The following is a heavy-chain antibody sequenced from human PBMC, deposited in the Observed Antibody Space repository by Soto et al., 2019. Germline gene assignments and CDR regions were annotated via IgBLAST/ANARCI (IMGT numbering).Heavy chain of an antibody. Sequence: QVQLQQWGAGLLKPSETLSLTCAVYGGSFSGYYWSWIRQPPGKGLEWIGEINHSGSTNYNPSLKSRVTISVDTSKNQFPLKLSPVTAADTAVYYCARGPSMITFGGVIVPNGDFDYWGQGTLVTVSS. D-gene: IGHD3-16*02. V-gene: IGHV4-34*01. J-gene: IGHJ4*02. CDR3: ARGPSMITFGGVIVPNGDFDY. CDR1: GGSFSGYY. CDR2: INHSGST.